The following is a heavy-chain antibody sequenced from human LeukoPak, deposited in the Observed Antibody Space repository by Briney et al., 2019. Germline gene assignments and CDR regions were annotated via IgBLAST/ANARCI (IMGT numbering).Heavy chain of an antibody. D-gene: IGHD4-11*01. V-gene: IGHV3-53*01. J-gene: IGHJ5*02. CDR1: GFTVSSNS. CDR3: AKLTTVTTGDNWFDP. Sequence: GGSLRLSCAASGFTVSSNSMSWVRQAPGKGLEWVSLIYSGGSTHFADSVKGRFTISRDNSKNTLYLQMNSLRAEDTAVYYCAKLTTVTTGDNWFDPWGQGTLVTVSS. CDR2: IYSGGST.